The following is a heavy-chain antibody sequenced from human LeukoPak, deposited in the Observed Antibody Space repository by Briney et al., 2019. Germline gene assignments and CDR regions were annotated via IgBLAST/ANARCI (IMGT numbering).Heavy chain of an antibody. CDR1: GGSISSSSYY. D-gene: IGHD3-3*01. Sequence: PSETLSLTCTVSGGSISSSSYYWGWIRQPPGKGLEWIGSIYYSGSTYYNPSLKSRVTISVDTSKNQFSLKLSSVTAADTAVYYCARHPRSSEWLLYYYWGQGTLVTVSS. CDR2: IYYSGST. CDR3: ARHPRSSEWLLYYY. V-gene: IGHV4-39*01. J-gene: IGHJ4*02.